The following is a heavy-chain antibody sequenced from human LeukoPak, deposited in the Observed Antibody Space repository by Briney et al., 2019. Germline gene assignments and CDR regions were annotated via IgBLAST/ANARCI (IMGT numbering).Heavy chain of an antibody. CDR3: AKDRTGSGWFHAFDI. V-gene: IGHV3-23*01. D-gene: IGHD6-19*01. CDR2: ISGGGGST. J-gene: IGHJ3*02. CDR1: GFTFSSYV. Sequence: GGSLRLSCAASGFTFSSYVMSWVRQAPGKGLEWVSAISGGGGSTYYADSVEGRITISRDNAKNSLYLQMNSLRAEDTAVYYCAKDRTGSGWFHAFDIWGQGTMVTVSS.